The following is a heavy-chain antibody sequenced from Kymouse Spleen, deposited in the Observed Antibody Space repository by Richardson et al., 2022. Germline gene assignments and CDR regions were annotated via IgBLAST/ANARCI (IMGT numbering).Heavy chain of an antibody. Sequence: EVQLVESGGGLVQPGGSLRLSCAASGFTFSSYDMHWVRQATGKGLEWVSAIGTAGDTYYPGSVKGRFTISRENAKNSLYLQMNSLRAGDTAVYYCARSLGYCSSTSCPDAFDIWGQGTMVTVSS. D-gene: IGHD2-2*02. CDR1: GFTFSSYD. V-gene: IGHV3-13*01. CDR3: ARSLGYCSSTSCPDAFDI. CDR2: IGTAGDT. J-gene: IGHJ3*02.